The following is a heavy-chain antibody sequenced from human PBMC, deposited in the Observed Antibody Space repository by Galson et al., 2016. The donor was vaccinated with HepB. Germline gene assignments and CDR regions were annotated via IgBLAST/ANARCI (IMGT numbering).Heavy chain of an antibody. D-gene: IGHD1-14*01. J-gene: IGHJ6*02. CDR2: INAGNGKT. CDR3: ARTTVPGYYYGLDV. V-gene: IGHV1-3*01. CDR1: GYTFMGSD. Sequence: SVKVSCKASGYTFMGSDMHWVRQAPGHRLEWMGWINAGNGKTKYSQRLQVRVTITRDTSASTAYMELSSLDFEDTAVYYCARTTVPGYYYGLDVWGQGTTVTVSS.